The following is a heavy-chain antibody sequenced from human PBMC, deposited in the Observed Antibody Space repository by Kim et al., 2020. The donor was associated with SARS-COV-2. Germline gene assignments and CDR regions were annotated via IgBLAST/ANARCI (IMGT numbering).Heavy chain of an antibody. V-gene: IGHV1-2*02. CDR1: GYTFTGYY. J-gene: IGHJ4*02. CDR3: ARDHRDYYDSSGYGEYGN. Sequence: ASVKVSCKASGYTFTGYYMHWVRQAPGQGLEWMGWINPNSGGTNYAQKFQGRVTMTRDTSISTAYMELSRLRSDDTAVYYCARDHRDYYDSSGYGEYGNWGQGTLVTVSS. CDR2: INPNSGGT. D-gene: IGHD3-22*01.